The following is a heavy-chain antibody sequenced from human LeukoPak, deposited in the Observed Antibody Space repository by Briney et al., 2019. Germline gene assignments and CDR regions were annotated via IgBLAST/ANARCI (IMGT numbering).Heavy chain of an antibody. J-gene: IGHJ4*02. V-gene: IGHV4-59*01. CDR3: ARGVGGYYDSSGYPFDY. D-gene: IGHD3-22*01. CDR1: GGSISCYY. Sequence: PSETLSLTCTVSGGSISCYYWSWIRQPPGKGLEWIGYIYYSGSTNYNPSLKSRVTISVDTSKNQFSLKLSSVTAADTAVYYCARGVGGYYDSSGYPFDYWGQGPLVTVSS. CDR2: IYYSGST.